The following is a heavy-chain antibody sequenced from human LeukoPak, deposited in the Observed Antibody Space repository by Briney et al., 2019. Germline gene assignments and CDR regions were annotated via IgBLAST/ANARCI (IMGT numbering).Heavy chain of an antibody. V-gene: IGHV3-30*18. CDR1: GSTFIIYG. CDR2: ISYEGSNK. J-gene: IGHJ5*01. CDR3: AKDGLLWFGELLYPPHWFDS. D-gene: IGHD3-10*01. Sequence: GGSLRLSCAPSGSTFIIYGMHWVRHAPGKGLEWVAVISYEGSNKYYADSVKGRFTISRDNSKNTLYLQMNSLRAEDTAVYYCAKDGLLWFGELLYPPHWFDSWGQGTLVTVSS.